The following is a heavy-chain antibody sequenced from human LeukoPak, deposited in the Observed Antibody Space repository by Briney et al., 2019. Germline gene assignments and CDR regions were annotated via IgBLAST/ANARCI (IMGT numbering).Heavy chain of an antibody. V-gene: IGHV1-8*01. CDR1: GYTFTSYD. D-gene: IGHD3-16*02. J-gene: IGHJ5*02. CDR3: AREVITFGGVIDTHRWFDP. CDR2: MNPNGGNT. Sequence: ASVKVSCKASGYTFTSYDINWVRQATGQGLEWMGWMNPNGGNTGYAQKFQGRVTMTRNTSISTAYMELSSLRSEDTAVYYCAREVITFGGVIDTHRWFDPWGQGTLVTVSS.